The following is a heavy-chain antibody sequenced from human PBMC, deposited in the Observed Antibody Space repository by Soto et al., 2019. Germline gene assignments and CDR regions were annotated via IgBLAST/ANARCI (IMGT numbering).Heavy chain of an antibody. D-gene: IGHD6-6*01. CDR3: VREERIAATKLDY. V-gene: IGHV4-30-4*01. Sequence: SETLSPTCTVSGGASKSSDYHWSWTRHSPSKGLEWIGYRHNSGTSFYNTSLRGRVTVTLDTSRSHFSPTPASVTDADTAVYYCVREERIAATKLDYWGQGIPVTVSS. J-gene: IGHJ4*02. CDR2: RHNSGTS. CDR1: GGASKSSDYH.